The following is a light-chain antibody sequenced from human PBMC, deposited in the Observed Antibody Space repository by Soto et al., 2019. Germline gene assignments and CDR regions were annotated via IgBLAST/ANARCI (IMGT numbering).Light chain of an antibody. J-gene: IGKJ5*01. CDR3: QQYNNWPPIT. CDR1: QSVSSN. CDR2: GAS. V-gene: IGKV3-15*01. Sequence: EIAVTQSPATLSVSPEERATLSCRASQSVSSNLAWYQQKPGQAPRLLIYGASTRATGIPARFSGSGSGTEFTLTISSLQSEDFAVYYCQQYNNWPPITFGQGTRLEIK.